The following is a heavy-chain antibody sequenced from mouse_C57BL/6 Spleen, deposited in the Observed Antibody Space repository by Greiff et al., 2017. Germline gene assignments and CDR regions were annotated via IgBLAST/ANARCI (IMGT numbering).Heavy chain of an antibody. CDR1: GYAFSSYW. Sequence: QVQLQQSGAELVKPGASVKISCKASGYAFSSYWMNWVKQRPGKGLEWIGQMYPGDGDTNYNGKFKGKATLTADKSSSTAYMQLSSLTSEDSAVYFCARSEYYGRSFAYWGQGTLVTVSA. CDR2: MYPGDGDT. V-gene: IGHV1-80*01. CDR3: ARSEYYGRSFAY. D-gene: IGHD1-1*01. J-gene: IGHJ3*01.